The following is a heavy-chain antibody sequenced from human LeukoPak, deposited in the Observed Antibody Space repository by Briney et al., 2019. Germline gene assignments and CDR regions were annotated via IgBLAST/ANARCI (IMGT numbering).Heavy chain of an antibody. D-gene: IGHD3-3*01. J-gene: IGHJ3*02. V-gene: IGHV3-23*01. CDR2: ISGSGGST. CDR3: AKDGGGFWSGYYTAFDI. Sequence: GGSLRLSCAASGFTFSSYAMNWVRQAPGKGLEWVSGISGSGGSTYYADSVRGRFTISRDNFKNTLYLQMNSLRAEDTAVYYCAKDGGGFWSGYYTAFDIWGQGTMVTVSS. CDR1: GFTFSSYA.